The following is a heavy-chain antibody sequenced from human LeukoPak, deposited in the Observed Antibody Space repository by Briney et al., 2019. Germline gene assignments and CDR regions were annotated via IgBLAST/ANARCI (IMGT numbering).Heavy chain of an antibody. Sequence: PGGSLRLSCAASGFTFSTYWMHWVRQAPGKGLVWVSRIKGDGTITTYADSVRGRFTISRDNAKNTLYLQMNSLRAEDTAVYYCAKRRDGYNLEAFDMWGQGTMVTVSS. CDR3: AKRRDGYNLEAFDM. J-gene: IGHJ3*02. V-gene: IGHV3-74*03. CDR1: GFTFSTYW. D-gene: IGHD5-24*01. CDR2: IKGDGTIT.